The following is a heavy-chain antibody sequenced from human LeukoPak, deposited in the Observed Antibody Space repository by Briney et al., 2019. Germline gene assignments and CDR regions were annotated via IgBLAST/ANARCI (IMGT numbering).Heavy chain of an antibody. CDR1: GGSISSSSYY. D-gene: IGHD2-15*01. V-gene: IGHV4-39*07. J-gene: IGHJ4*02. CDR2: IYYSGST. CDR3: ARETYCSGGSCVRSPFDY. Sequence: SETLSLTCTVSGGSISSSSYYWGWIRQPPGKGLEWIGSIYYSGSTYYNPSLKSRVTISVDTSKNQFSLKLSSVTAADTAVYYCARETYCSGGSCVRSPFDYWGQGTLVTVSS.